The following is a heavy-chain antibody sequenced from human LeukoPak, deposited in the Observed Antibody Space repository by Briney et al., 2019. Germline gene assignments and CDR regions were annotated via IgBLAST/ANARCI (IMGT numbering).Heavy chain of an antibody. V-gene: IGHV3-30-3*01. CDR1: GFTFSSYA. Sequence: GRSLRLSCAASGFTFSSYAMHWVRQAPGKGLEWVAVISYDGSNKYYADSVKGRFTISRDNSKNTLYLQMNSLRAEDTAVYYCARDGRPIAAAYNWFDPWGQGTLVTVSS. CDR3: ARDGRPIAAAYNWFDP. CDR2: ISYDGSNK. D-gene: IGHD6-13*01. J-gene: IGHJ5*02.